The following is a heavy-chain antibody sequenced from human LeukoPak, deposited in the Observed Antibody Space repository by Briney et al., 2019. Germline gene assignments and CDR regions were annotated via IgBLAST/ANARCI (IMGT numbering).Heavy chain of an antibody. CDR1: GGTFSGYY. J-gene: IGHJ3*01. Sequence: SETLSLTCDVYGGTFSGYYWSWIRQPPGKGLEWIGEINHSGSTNYNPSLKSRVTISVDTSKNQFSLKLSSVTAADTAVYYCARPSPPLVTWGQGTMVTVSS. CDR2: INHSGST. D-gene: IGHD2-15*01. CDR3: ARPSPPLVT. V-gene: IGHV4-34*01.